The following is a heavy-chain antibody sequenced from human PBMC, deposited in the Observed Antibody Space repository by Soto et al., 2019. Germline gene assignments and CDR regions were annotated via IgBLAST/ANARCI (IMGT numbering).Heavy chain of an antibody. V-gene: IGHV3-23*01. J-gene: IGHJ4*02. Sequence: EVQLLESGGGLVQPGGSLRLSCAASGFTFSSYAMSWVRQAPGKGLEWVSAISGSGGSTYYADSVKGRFTISRDNSKNTLYLQMNSLRAEYTAVYYCANTPTVLRYFGWVSGYFDYWGQGTLVTVSS. CDR3: ANTPTVLRYFGWVSGYFDY. CDR1: GFTFSSYA. CDR2: ISGSGGST. D-gene: IGHD3-9*01.